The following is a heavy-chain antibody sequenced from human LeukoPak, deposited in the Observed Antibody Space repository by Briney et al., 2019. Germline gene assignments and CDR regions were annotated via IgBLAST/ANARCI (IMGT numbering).Heavy chain of an antibody. Sequence: GGSLRLSCAASGFTVSSNYMSWVSQAPGKGLEWLSVIYSGGSTYYADPVKGRFTISRDNSKNTLYLQMNSLRAEDTAVYYCAWRELLSPAFDIWGQGTMVTVSS. D-gene: IGHD1-26*01. J-gene: IGHJ3*02. CDR3: AWRELLSPAFDI. CDR2: IYSGGST. CDR1: GFTVSSNY. V-gene: IGHV3-53*01.